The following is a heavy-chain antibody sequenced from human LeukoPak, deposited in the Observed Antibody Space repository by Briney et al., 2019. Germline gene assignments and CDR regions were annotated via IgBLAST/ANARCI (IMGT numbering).Heavy chain of an antibody. Sequence: ASVKVSCKASGYTFTSYGISWVRQAPGQGLEWMGWISAYNGNTNYAQKVQGRVTMTTDTSTSTAYMELRSLRSDDTAVYYCARGGRWELPRPYAFDIWGQGTMVTVSS. J-gene: IGHJ3*02. CDR2: ISAYNGNT. CDR1: GYTFTSYG. D-gene: IGHD1-26*01. V-gene: IGHV1-18*01. CDR3: ARGGRWELPRPYAFDI.